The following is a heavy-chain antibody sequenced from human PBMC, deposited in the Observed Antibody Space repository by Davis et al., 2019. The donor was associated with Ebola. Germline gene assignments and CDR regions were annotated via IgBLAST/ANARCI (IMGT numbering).Heavy chain of an antibody. V-gene: IGHV3-23*01. CDR3: AKEARRIYSSPPQYYFDY. D-gene: IGHD6-13*01. CDR1: GFTFSSYA. J-gene: IGHJ4*02. CDR2: ISGSGGST. Sequence: GESLKISCAASGFTFSSYAMSWVRQAPGKGLEWVSAISGSGGSTYYADSVKGRFTISRDNSKNTLYLQMNSLRAEDTAVYYCAKEARRIYSSPPQYYFDYWGQRTLVTVSS.